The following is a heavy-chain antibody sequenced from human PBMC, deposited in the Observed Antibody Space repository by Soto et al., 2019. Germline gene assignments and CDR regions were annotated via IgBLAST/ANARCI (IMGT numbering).Heavy chain of an antibody. Sequence: SETLSLTCVFSGGSLSSYYWSWIRQPPGKGLEWIGYIYYSGSTNYNPSLKSRVTISVDTSKNQFSLKLSSVTAADTAVYYCARTWGSTNGYWGRGTLVTVSS. V-gene: IGHV4-59*01. J-gene: IGHJ4*02. CDR2: IYYSGST. CDR3: ARTWGSTNGY. D-gene: IGHD3-16*01. CDR1: GGSLSSYY.